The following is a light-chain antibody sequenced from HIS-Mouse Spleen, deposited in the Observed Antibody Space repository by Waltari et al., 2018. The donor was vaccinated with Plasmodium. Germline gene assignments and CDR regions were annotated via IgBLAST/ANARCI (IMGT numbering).Light chain of an antibody. CDR2: EVS. CDR3: SSYAGSNNFV. V-gene: IGLV2-8*01. J-gene: IGLJ1*01. Sequence: QSALTQPPSASGSPGQSVTISCTGTRSDVGGYNYVTWYQQHPGKAPKLMIYEVSKRPSGVPDRFSGSKSGNTASLTVSGLQAEDEADYYRSSYAGSNNFVFGTGTKVTVL. CDR1: RSDVGGYNY.